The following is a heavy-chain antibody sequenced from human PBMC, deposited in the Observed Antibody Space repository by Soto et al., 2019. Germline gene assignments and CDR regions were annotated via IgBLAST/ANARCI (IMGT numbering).Heavy chain of an antibody. J-gene: IGHJ4*02. CDR3: ARDDGYNLGDIDY. V-gene: IGHV1-18*01. CDR2: ISAYNGNT. Sequence: ASVKVSCKASGYTFTSYGISCVLQSPGQWLDWMGWISAYNGNTNYAQKLQGRVTMTTDTSTSTAYMELRSLRSDDTAVYYCARDDGYNLGDIDYWGQGTLVTVSS. CDR1: GYTFTSYG. D-gene: IGHD3-16*01.